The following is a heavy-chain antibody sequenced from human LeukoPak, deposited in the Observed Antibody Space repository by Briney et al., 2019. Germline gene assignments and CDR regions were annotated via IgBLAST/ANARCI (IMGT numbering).Heavy chain of an antibody. CDR3: ARDRPGYSSGWYGGQRSYYFDY. V-gene: IGHV3-7*03. D-gene: IGHD6-19*01. CDR1: GFTFSYYW. J-gene: IGHJ4*02. CDR2: IKYDGSGR. Sequence: GGSLRLSCTASGFTFSYYWMSWVRQAPGKGLEWVANIKYDGSGRYYVDSVKGRFTISRDNTKNSLYLQMNSLRAEDTAVYYCARDRPGYSSGWYGGQRSYYFDYWGQGTLVTVSS.